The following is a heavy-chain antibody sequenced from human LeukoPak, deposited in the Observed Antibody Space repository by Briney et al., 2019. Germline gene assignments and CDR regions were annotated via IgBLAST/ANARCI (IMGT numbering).Heavy chain of an antibody. V-gene: IGHV1-69*05. J-gene: IGHJ4*02. CDR3: ASGECSSTSCYTDGGTNFDY. D-gene: IGHD2-2*02. CDR1: GGTFSSYA. CDR2: IIPIFGTA. Sequence: SVTVSCKASGGTFSSYAISWVRQAPGQGLEWMGGIIPIFGTANYAQKFQGRVTITTDESTSTDYMELSSLRSEDTAVYYCASGECSSTSCYTDGGTNFDYWGQGTLVTVSS.